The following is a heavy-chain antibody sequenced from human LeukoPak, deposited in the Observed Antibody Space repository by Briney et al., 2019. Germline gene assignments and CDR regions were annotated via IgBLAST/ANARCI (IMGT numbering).Heavy chain of an antibody. CDR2: INQDGSER. Sequence: PGESLKISCAASGFTFSSHWMTWVRQAPGKGLEWVANINQDGSERCYVDSVKGRFTISRDNAKNSLYLQMNSLRAEDTAVYYCARDSEYSSSFAFDIWGQGTMVTVSS. D-gene: IGHD6-13*01. CDR3: ARDSEYSSSFAFDI. J-gene: IGHJ3*02. V-gene: IGHV3-7*01. CDR1: GFTFSSHW.